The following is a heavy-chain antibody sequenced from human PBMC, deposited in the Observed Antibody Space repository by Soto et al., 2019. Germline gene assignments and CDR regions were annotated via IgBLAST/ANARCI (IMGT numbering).Heavy chain of an antibody. V-gene: IGHV4-4*07. D-gene: IGHD3-3*01. J-gene: IGHJ4*02. CDR3: ARGGHDFWSGPFDY. Sequence: QGQLQESGPGLVKRSETLSLTCSVSGGSISTYYCNWIRQPAGKGLEWIGRIDSSGSTNYSPSLNSRATMSVDTYKNQFSLKLTSVTDADTAVYYCARGGHDFWSGPFDYWGQGTLATVSS. CDR1: GGSISTYY. CDR2: IDSSGST.